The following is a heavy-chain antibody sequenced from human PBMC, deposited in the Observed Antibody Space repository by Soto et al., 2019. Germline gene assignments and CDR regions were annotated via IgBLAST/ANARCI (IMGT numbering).Heavy chain of an antibody. V-gene: IGHV3-23*01. J-gene: IGHJ4*02. D-gene: IGHD5-12*01. CDR3: AKAPTYGGYDGLDS. Sequence: LRLSCAASGFTFSSYAMSWVRQAPGEGLEWVSAISGSGGSTDYADSVKGRFTISRDNSKNTLYLQMNSLRAEDTAVYYCAKAPTYGGYDGLDSWGQGTLVTVSS. CDR1: GFTFSSYA. CDR2: ISGSGGST.